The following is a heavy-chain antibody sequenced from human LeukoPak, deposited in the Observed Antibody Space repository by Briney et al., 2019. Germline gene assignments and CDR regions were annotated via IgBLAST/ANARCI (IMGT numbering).Heavy chain of an antibody. CDR1: GASFSSYS. D-gene: IGHD3-3*01. CDR2: INFTGNTETGTT. Sequence: SETLSLTCAVSGASFSSYSWNWIRQLPGAGLEWIAEINFTGNTETGTTSCSPSLKSRVTISADTSTNQLSLHLRSATVADTGVYFCARAFSGFWEFDFWGQGTLVTVSS. CDR3: ARAFSGFWEFDF. J-gene: IGHJ4*02. V-gene: IGHV4-34*01.